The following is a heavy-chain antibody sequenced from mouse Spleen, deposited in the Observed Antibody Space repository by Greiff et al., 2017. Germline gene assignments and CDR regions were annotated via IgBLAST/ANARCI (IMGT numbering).Heavy chain of an antibody. CDR1: GFTFSSYG. Sequence: DVMLVESGGDLVKPGGSLKLSCAASGFTFSSYGMSWVRQTPDKRLEWVATISSGGSYTYYPDSVKGRFTISRDNAKNTLYLQMSSLKSEDTAMYYCARHDGYYPFDDWGQGTTLTVSS. V-gene: IGHV5-6*02. CDR2: ISSGGSYT. D-gene: IGHD2-3*01. J-gene: IGHJ2*01. CDR3: ARHDGYYPFDD.